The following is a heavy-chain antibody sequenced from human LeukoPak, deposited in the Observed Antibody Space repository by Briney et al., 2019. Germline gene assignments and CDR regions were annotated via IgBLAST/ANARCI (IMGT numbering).Heavy chain of an antibody. CDR1: GGTFSSYT. Sequence: SVKVSCKASGGTFSSYTINWVRQAPGQGLEWMGGIIPVFGTANYVQKFQGRVTITADESTSTAYMELSSLRSEDTAVYCCARDETNCSSTSCHFDYWGQGTLVTVSS. D-gene: IGHD2-2*01. V-gene: IGHV1-69*13. CDR2: IIPVFGTA. J-gene: IGHJ4*02. CDR3: ARDETNCSSTSCHFDY.